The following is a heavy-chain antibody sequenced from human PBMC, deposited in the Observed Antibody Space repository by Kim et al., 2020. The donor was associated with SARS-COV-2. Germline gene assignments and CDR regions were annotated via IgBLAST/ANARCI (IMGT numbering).Heavy chain of an antibody. J-gene: IGHJ6*02. D-gene: IGHD6-13*01. Sequence: GGSLRLSCATSGFTFSSYWMHWVRRAPGKGLVWVSRIKSDGTSTNYADSVKGRFTISRDNAKNTLYLQMNSLRAEDTAVYYCARAQIAAADGHGLDVWGQGTTVTVSS. CDR2: IKSDGTST. CDR1: GFTFSSYW. CDR3: ARAQIAAADGHGLDV. V-gene: IGHV3-74*01.